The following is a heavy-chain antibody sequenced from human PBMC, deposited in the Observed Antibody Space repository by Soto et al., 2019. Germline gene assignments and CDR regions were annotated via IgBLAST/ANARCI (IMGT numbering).Heavy chain of an antibody. CDR3: ARDESD. CDR1: GYTFTRYN. CDR2: INAGNGNT. Sequence: ASVKVSCKTSGYTFTRYNIHWMRQAPGQRLEWMGWINAGNGNTRYSQKFQGRVTITRDTSASTAYMELSSLTSEDTAVYYCARDESDWGQGTLVTVSS. V-gene: IGHV1-3*01. J-gene: IGHJ4*02.